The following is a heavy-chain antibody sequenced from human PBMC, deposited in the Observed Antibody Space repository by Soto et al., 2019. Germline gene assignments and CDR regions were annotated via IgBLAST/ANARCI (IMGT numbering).Heavy chain of an antibody. CDR1: GGSISSGGYY. V-gene: IGHV4-31*03. CDR2: IYYSGST. J-gene: IGHJ6*02. Sequence: QVQLQESGPGLVKPSQTLSLTCTVSGGSISSGGYYWSWIRQHPGKGLEWIGYIYYSGSTYYHPSLQSRVTISVDTTKHQFSLNLSSVTAADTAVYYCARDRCSGGSWYYYYGMDVWGRGTTVTVSS. D-gene: IGHD2-15*01. CDR3: ARDRCSGGSWYYYYGMDV.